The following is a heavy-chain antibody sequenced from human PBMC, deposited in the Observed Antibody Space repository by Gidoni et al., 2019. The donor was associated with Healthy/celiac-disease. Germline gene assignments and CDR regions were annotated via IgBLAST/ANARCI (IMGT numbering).Heavy chain of an antibody. Sequence: QVQLQESGPGLVKPSGTLSLTCAVSGGSISSSNWWSWVRQPPGKGLEWIGEIYHSGSTNYNPSLKSRVTISVDKSKNQFSLKLSSVTAADTAVYYCARVVGTFAAYYYYGMDVWGQGTTVTVSS. D-gene: IGHD3-16*01. CDR3: ARVVGTFAAYYYYGMDV. CDR1: GGSISSSNW. V-gene: IGHV4-4*02. J-gene: IGHJ6*02. CDR2: IYHSGST.